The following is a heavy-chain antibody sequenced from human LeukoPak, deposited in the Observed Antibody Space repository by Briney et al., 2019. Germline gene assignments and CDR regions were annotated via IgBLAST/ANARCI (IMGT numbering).Heavy chain of an antibody. CDR2: IYSSGIT. J-gene: IGHJ4*02. V-gene: IGHV4-61*02. CDR1: GGSISSGSYY. CDR3: ARGLWFGDKNPPYFDY. D-gene: IGHD3-10*01. Sequence: ASETLSLTCTVSGGSISSGSYYWNWIRQPAGKGLEWIGRIYSSGITNYNPSLKSRVTISIDTSKNQFSLKLSSVTAADTAVYYCARGLWFGDKNPPYFDYWGQGTLVTVSS.